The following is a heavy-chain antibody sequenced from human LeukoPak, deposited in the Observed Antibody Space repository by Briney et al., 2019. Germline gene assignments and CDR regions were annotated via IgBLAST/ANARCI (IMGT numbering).Heavy chain of an antibody. D-gene: IGHD3-22*01. V-gene: IGHV4-34*01. Sequence: PSETLSLTCAVYGGSFSGYSWNWIRQSPEKGLERIGEINDSGSTNYNPSLKGRVTMSIDTSKNQFSLKLNSVIAADTAVYYCASTYYDTGGFSPFDYWGQGTLVTVSS. CDR2: INDSGST. CDR3: ASTYYDTGGFSPFDY. J-gene: IGHJ4*02. CDR1: GGSFSGYS.